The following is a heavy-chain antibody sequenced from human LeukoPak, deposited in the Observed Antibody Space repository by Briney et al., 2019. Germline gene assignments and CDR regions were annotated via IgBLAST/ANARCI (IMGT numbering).Heavy chain of an antibody. Sequence: SETLSLTCTVSGGSITNYYWSWVRQPPGQGLEWIAYIYHTGSTNYNPSLKSRVTISIDTSKNQFSLNLSSVTAADTAIYYCARGPTRYYFDYWGQGTLVTVTS. CDR1: GGSITNYY. CDR2: IYHTGST. CDR3: ARGPTRYYFDY. V-gene: IGHV4-59*01. J-gene: IGHJ4*02.